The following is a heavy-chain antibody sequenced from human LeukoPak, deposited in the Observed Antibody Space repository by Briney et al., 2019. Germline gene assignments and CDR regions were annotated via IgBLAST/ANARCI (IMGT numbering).Heavy chain of an antibody. D-gene: IGHD5-12*01. CDR3: ARDFLDSGHGDWFDP. CDR2: ISSSSSYI. CDR1: GFTFSSYS. V-gene: IGHV3-21*01. J-gene: IGHJ5*02. Sequence: PGGSLRLSCAASGFTFSSYSMNWVRQAPGKGLEWVSFISSSSSYIYYADSVKGRFTISRDNAKNSLYLQMNSLRAEDTAVYYCARDFLDSGHGDWFDPWGQGTLVTVSS.